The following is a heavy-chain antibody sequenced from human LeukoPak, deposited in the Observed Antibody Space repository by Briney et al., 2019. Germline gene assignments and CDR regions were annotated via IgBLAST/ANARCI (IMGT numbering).Heavy chain of an antibody. CDR1: GFTLTSGA. J-gene: IGHJ5*02. CDR3: AKCSTSAYTTGWCNWIDP. CDR2: TVSRGAT. Sequence: GGSLRLSCVASGFTLTSGAMNWVRQAPGKGLEWVSATVSRGATQYADSVKGRFTVSRDTSKNTLYLQINSLRADDTAVYYCAKCSTSAYTTGWCNWIDPWGQGTLVTVSS. D-gene: IGHD6-19*01. V-gene: IGHV3-23*01.